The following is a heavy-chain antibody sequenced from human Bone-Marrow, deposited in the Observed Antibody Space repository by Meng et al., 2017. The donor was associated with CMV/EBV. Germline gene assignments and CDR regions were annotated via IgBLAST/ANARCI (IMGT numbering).Heavy chain of an antibody. Sequence: ASVKVSCKASGYTFTSYYMHWVRQAPGQGLEWMGIINPSGGSTSYAQKFQGRVTMTRDTSTSTVYMELSSLRSEDTAVYYCARDLGYCSSTSCPGDFDDWGPGKLVTVSS. V-gene: IGHV1-46*01. CDR1: GYTFTSYY. CDR2: INPSGGST. CDR3: ARDLGYCSSTSCPGDFDD. D-gene: IGHD2-2*01. J-gene: IGHJ4*01.